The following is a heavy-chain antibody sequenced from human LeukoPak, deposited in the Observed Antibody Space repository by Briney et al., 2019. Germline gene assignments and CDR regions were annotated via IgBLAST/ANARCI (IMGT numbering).Heavy chain of an antibody. CDR2: IYHSGST. CDR1: GYSISNDYY. Sequence: SETLSLTCPVSGYSISNDYYRGWIRQPPGKGLEWIGSIYHSGSTYYNPSLKSRVTISVDTSKNQFSLKLSSVTAADTAVYYCARGGDGYNPFDYWGQGTLVTVSS. D-gene: IGHD5-24*01. V-gene: IGHV4-38-2*02. J-gene: IGHJ4*02. CDR3: ARGGDGYNPFDY.